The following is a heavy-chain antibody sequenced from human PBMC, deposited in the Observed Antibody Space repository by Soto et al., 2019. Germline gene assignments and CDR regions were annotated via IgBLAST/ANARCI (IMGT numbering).Heavy chain of an antibody. CDR3: ARSVGYEGSYYGMDV. J-gene: IGHJ6*02. D-gene: IGHD5-12*01. V-gene: IGHV3-33*01. Sequence: QVQLVESGGGVVQPGRSLRLSCAASGFTFSSYGMHWVRQAPGKGLAWVAVIWYDGSNKYYADSVKGRFTISRDNSKNTLYLQMNSLRAEDTAVYYCARSVGYEGSYYGMDVWGQGTTVTVSS. CDR2: IWYDGSNK. CDR1: GFTFSSYG.